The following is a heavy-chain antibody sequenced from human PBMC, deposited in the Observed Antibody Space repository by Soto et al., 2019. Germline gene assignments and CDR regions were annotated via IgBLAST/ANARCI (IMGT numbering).Heavy chain of an antibody. J-gene: IGHJ4*02. CDR3: ATNYGSGSTHFDN. D-gene: IGHD3-10*01. CDR2: IIPMLGMS. V-gene: IGHV1-69*02. Sequence: QVQLVQSGAEVKTPGSSVKVSCTASGDTFNFYTLSWVRQAPGQGLEWMGRIIPMLGMSNYAQKFQGRVTMIADKSTRAVYMVLSGLRSEYTAFYYCATNYGSGSTHFDNWGQGTLVTVSS. CDR1: GDTFNFYT.